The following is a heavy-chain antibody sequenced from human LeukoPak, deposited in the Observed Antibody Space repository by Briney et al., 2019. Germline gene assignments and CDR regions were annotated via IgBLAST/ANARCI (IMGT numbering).Heavy chain of an antibody. CDR1: GGSISSSSYY. Sequence: PSETLSLTCTVSGGSISSSSYYWGWIRQPPGKGLEWIGSIYYSGSTYYNPSLKSRVTISVDTSKNQFSLKLSSVTAADTAVYYCATLSSSWLQDYWGQGTLVTVSS. CDR2: IYYSGST. J-gene: IGHJ4*02. CDR3: ATLSSSWLQDY. V-gene: IGHV4-39*01. D-gene: IGHD6-13*01.